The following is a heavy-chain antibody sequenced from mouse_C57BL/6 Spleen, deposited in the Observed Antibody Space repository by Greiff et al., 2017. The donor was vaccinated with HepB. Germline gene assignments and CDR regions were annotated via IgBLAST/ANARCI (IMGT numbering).Heavy chain of an antibody. CDR1: GYTFTSYG. CDR3: ARSNIYAMDY. J-gene: IGHJ4*01. V-gene: IGHV1-81*01. Sequence: VQLVESGAELARPGASVKLSCKASGYTFTSYGISWVKQRTGQGLEWIGEIYPRSGNTYYNEKFKGKATLTADKSSSTAYMELRSLTSEDSAVYFCARSNIYAMDYWGQGTSVTVSS. CDR2: IYPRSGNT.